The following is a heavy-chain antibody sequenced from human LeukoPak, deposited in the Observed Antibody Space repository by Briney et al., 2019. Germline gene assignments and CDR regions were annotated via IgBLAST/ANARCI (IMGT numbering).Heavy chain of an antibody. D-gene: IGHD6-19*01. CDR2: ISAYNGNT. J-gene: IGHJ4*02. V-gene: IGHV1-18*01. Sequence: GASVKVSCKASGYTFTSYGISWVRQAPGQGLEWMGWISAYNGNTNYAQKLQGRVTMTTDTSTSTAYMELRSLRSDDTAVYYCARGYSSGWYGDLGDYWGQGTLVTVSS. CDR1: GYTFTSYG. CDR3: ARGYSSGWYGDLGDY.